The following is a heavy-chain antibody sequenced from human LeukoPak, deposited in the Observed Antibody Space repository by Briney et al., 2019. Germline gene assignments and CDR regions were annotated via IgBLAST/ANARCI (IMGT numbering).Heavy chain of an antibody. Sequence: ASVKVSCKASGYTFTSYDINWVRLAPGQGLEWMGWINPKSGGTHYAQKFQGRVSMTRDTSINTVHLELSSLKTNDTAVYYCARTREGVWGSYSPWGQGTLVTVSS. D-gene: IGHD3-16*01. CDR1: GYTFTSYD. CDR3: ARTREGVWGSYSP. V-gene: IGHV1-2*02. J-gene: IGHJ4*02. CDR2: INPKSGGT.